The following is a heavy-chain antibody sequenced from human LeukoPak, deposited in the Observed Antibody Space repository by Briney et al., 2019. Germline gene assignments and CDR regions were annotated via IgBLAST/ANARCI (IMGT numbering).Heavy chain of an antibody. D-gene: IGHD3-3*01. Sequence: SETLSLTCTVSGGSISSYYWSWIRQPPGKGLEWIGSIYYSGSTYYSPSLKSRVTISVDTSKNQFSLKLSSVTAADTAVYYCARSVIFGVVIIDYYYMDVWGKGTTVTVSS. CDR1: GGSISSYY. CDR3: ARSVIFGVVIIDYYYMDV. V-gene: IGHV4-59*05. J-gene: IGHJ6*03. CDR2: IYYSGST.